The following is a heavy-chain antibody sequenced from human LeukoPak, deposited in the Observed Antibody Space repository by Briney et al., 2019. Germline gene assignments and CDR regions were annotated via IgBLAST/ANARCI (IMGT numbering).Heavy chain of an antibody. D-gene: IGHD6-19*01. Sequence: AGGSLRLSCAASGFSFSSSWMHWVRQVPGKGLVWVSRINSDGSSTSYADSVKGRFTISRDNAKNMLYLQMNSLRAEDTAVYYCARDRSASSGWYGRVTGRYMDVWGKGTTVTVSS. CDR1: GFSFSSSW. J-gene: IGHJ6*03. CDR3: ARDRSASSGWYGRVTGRYMDV. CDR2: INSDGSST. V-gene: IGHV3-74*01.